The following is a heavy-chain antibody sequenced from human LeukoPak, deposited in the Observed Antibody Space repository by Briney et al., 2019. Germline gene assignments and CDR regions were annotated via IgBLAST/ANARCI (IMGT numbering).Heavy chain of an antibody. Sequence: GGSLRLSCAASGFTFSSYGMHWVRQAPGKGLEWVAFIRYDGSNKYYADSVKGRFTISRDNSKNTLYLQMNSLRAEDTAVYYCAKDRDHTNFGIHSGNFDYWGQGTLVTVSS. D-gene: IGHD1-14*01. CDR3: AKDRDHTNFGIHSGNFDY. CDR2: IRYDGSNK. V-gene: IGHV3-30*02. J-gene: IGHJ4*02. CDR1: GFTFSSYG.